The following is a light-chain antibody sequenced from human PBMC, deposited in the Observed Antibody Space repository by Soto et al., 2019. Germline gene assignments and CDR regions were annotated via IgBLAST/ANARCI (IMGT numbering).Light chain of an antibody. Sequence: IVLSQSPRTLSLYPGERATLSCRASQSVTSSYLAWYQQKPGQAPRLLIYGASSRATGIPDRFSGSGSGTDFPLTISRLDPEDFAVYFCQQYSTSPRTFGQGTKVDIK. CDR2: GAS. CDR3: QQYSTSPRT. V-gene: IGKV3-20*01. J-gene: IGKJ1*01. CDR1: QSVTSSY.